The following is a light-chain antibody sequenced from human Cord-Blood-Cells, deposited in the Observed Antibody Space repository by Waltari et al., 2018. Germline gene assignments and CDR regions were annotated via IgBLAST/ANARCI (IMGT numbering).Light chain of an antibody. CDR2: DVS. Sequence: QSALTQPPSVSGSPGQSVTISCTGTSSDVGGYNYVSWYQQHPGKAPKLMIYDVSKRPSGVPDRFSGSKSGNTASLTISGLQAEDEADYYCCSYAGSYTLWVFGTGTKVTVL. J-gene: IGLJ1*01. CDR1: SSDVGGYNY. CDR3: CSYAGSYTLWV. V-gene: IGLV2-11*01.